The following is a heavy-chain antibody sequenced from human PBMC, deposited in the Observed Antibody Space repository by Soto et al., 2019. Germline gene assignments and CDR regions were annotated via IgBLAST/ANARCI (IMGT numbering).Heavy chain of an antibody. CDR2: IYYSGST. Sequence: SETLSLTCTVSGGSISSSSYYWGWIRQPPGKGLEWIGSIYYSGSTYYNPSLKSRVTISVDTSKNQFSLKLSSVTAADTAVYYCARQPDIVVVPAANKQHYYYYYGMDVWGQGTTVTVSS. CDR1: GGSISSSSYY. CDR3: ARQPDIVVVPAANKQHYYYYYGMDV. J-gene: IGHJ6*02. D-gene: IGHD2-2*01. V-gene: IGHV4-39*01.